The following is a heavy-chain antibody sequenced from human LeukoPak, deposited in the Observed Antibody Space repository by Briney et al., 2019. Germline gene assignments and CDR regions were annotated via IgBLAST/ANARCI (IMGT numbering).Heavy chain of an antibody. CDR2: IYYSGST. Sequence: SETLSLTCTVSGGSISSYYWSWIRQPPGKGLEWIGYIYYSGSTNYNPSLKSRVTISVDTSKNQFSLKLSSVTAADTAVYYCARRYMGLFDYWGQGTLVTVSS. CDR3: ARRYMGLFDY. D-gene: IGHD1-14*01. CDR1: GGSISSYY. V-gene: IGHV4-59*08. J-gene: IGHJ4*02.